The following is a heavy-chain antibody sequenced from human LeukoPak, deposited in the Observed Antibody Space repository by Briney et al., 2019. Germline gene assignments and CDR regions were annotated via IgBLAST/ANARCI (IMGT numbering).Heavy chain of an antibody. Sequence: SETLSLTCTVSGGSISSRRYYWNWTRQPPGKGLEWIGYIGYSGSTNYNYNPSLKSRVTISLDMSMNQLSLKLISVTAADTAVYYCARKTSRSGAYTTWGQGTLVTVSS. CDR2: IGYSGST. D-gene: IGHD3-16*01. CDR1: GGSISSRRYY. J-gene: IGHJ5*02. CDR3: ARKTSRSGAYTT. V-gene: IGHV4-61*01.